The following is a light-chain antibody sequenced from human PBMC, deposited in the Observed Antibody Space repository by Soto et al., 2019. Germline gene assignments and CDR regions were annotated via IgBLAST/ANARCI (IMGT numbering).Light chain of an antibody. CDR1: QSISSY. V-gene: IGKV1-39*01. Sequence: DIQMTQSPSSLSASVGDRVTITCRASQSISSYLNWYQQKPGKDPKLLIYAASSLQSGVPSRFSGSGSGTEFTLTISSLQPEDFATYYWQQSYSTLYTFGQGTQLEIK. CDR2: AAS. CDR3: QQSYSTLYT. J-gene: IGKJ2*01.